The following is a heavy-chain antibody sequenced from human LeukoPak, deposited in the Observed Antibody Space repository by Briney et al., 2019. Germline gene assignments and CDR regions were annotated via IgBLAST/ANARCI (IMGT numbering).Heavy chain of an antibody. D-gene: IGHD4-17*01. CDR1: GFTFSSYE. CDR3: ATYGDYEAYHFDY. Sequence: GGSLRLSCAASGFTFSSYEMNWVRQAPGKGLEWVSYISSSGSTIYYADSVKGRFTISRDNSKNTLYLQMNSLRAEDTAVYYCATYGDYEAYHFDYWGQGTLVTVSS. CDR2: ISSSGSTI. J-gene: IGHJ4*02. V-gene: IGHV3-48*03.